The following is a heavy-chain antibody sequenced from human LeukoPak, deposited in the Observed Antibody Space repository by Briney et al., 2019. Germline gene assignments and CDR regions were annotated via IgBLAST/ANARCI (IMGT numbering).Heavy chain of an antibody. CDR2: ISDSGTTE. V-gene: IGHV3-48*03. D-gene: IGHD2-8*01. CDR3: ARDGTTNRYNWFDS. CDR1: GFSLSSFQ. Sequence: GGSLRLSCAASGFSLSSFQMNWVRQAPGKGLEWISYISDSGTTEYYADSVKGRFTISRDNAKNSLYLQMNSLTGEDTALYYCARDGTTNRYNWFDSSGQGTLVTVCS. J-gene: IGHJ5*01.